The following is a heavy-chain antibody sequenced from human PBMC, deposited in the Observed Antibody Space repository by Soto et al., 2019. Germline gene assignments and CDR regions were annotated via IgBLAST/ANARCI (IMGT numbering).Heavy chain of an antibody. J-gene: IGHJ4*02. CDR2: ISSSSSYI. D-gene: IGHD6-6*01. Sequence: EVQLVESGGGLVKPGGSLSLSCAASGFTFSSYSMNWVRQAPGKGLEWVSSISSSSSYIYYADSVKGRFTISRDNAKNSRYLQMNILRAKDTAVYYCARRPDVQKQKDFDYWGQGTLVTVSS. CDR1: GFTFSSYS. CDR3: ARRPDVQKQKDFDY. V-gene: IGHV3-21*01.